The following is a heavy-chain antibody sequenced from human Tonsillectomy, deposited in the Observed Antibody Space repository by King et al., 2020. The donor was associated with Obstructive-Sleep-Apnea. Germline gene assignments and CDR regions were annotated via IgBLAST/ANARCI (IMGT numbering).Heavy chain of an antibody. CDR1: GYNFKTYG. V-gene: IGHV1-18*01. CDR3: ARDLFYYNSGTSYEDTFDI. J-gene: IGHJ3*02. CDR2: ISGHNGDP. D-gene: IGHD3-10*01. Sequence: QLVQSGGEVKKPGASVRVSCKASGYNFKTYGLSWVRQAPGQGLEWMGWISGHNGDPNYAQRLRGRVVMTADTTTSTAYMELSSLTPDDTAVYYCARDLFYYNSGTSYEDTFDIWGQGTMVTVSS.